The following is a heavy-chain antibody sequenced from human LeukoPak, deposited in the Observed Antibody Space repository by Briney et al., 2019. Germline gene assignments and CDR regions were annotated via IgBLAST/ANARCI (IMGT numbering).Heavy chain of an antibody. Sequence: PGGSLRLSCAASGFTFSSYWMSWVRQAPGKGLEWVANIKQDGSNKYYADSVKGRFTISRDNSKNTLYLQMNSLRAEDTAVYYCAKIAGNYVTFDYWGQGTLVTVSS. CDR3: AKIAGNYVTFDY. D-gene: IGHD3-10*02. CDR2: IKQDGSNK. V-gene: IGHV3-7*01. CDR1: GFTFSSYW. J-gene: IGHJ4*02.